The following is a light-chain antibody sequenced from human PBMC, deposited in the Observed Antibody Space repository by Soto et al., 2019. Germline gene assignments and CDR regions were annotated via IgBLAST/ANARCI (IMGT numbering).Light chain of an antibody. J-gene: IGLJ3*02. CDR2: DVS. V-gene: IGLV2-14*01. CDR3: SSYTSRSTLV. Sequence: QSALTQPASGSGSPGQSITLSCTGTSSDVGGYNYVSWYQQHPGKAPKLMIYDVSNRPSGVSNRFSGSKSGNTASLTISGLQAEDEADYYCSSYTSRSTLVFGGGTKLTVL. CDR1: SSDVGGYNY.